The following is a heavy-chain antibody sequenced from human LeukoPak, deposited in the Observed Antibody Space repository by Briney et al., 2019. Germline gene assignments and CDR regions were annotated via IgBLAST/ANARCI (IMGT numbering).Heavy chain of an antibody. CDR3: ARDYFRTEYSSSYDY. CDR1: GFTFSSYG. V-gene: IGHV3-21*01. Sequence: GGSLRLSCAASGFTFSSYGMNWVRQAPGKGLEGVSSISSSSSYIYYADSVKGRFTISRDNAKNSLYLQMNSLRAEDTAVYYCARDYFRTEYSSSYDYWGQGTLVTVSS. D-gene: IGHD6-6*01. CDR2: ISSSSSYI. J-gene: IGHJ4*02.